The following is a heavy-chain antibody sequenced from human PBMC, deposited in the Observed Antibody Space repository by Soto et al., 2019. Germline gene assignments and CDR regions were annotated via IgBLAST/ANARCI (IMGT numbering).Heavy chain of an antibody. CDR3: ARDGPVNSEFDY. J-gene: IGHJ4*02. Sequence: PGGSLRLSCAASGFTFSSYGMHWVRQAPGKGLEWVAVIWYDGSNKYYADSVKGRFTISRDNSKNTLYLQMNSLRAEDTAVYYCARDGPVNSEFDYWGQGTLVTVSS. V-gene: IGHV3-33*01. D-gene: IGHD1-26*01. CDR2: IWYDGSNK. CDR1: GFTFSSYG.